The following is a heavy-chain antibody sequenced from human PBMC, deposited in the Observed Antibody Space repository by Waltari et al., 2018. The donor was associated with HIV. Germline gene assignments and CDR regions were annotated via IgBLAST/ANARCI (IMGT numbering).Heavy chain of an antibody. J-gene: IGHJ4*02. CDR3: VRDDPGYGPIDY. Sequence: LVESGGGVVKTGGSIRLTCEASGFELRHYSMNWVRQSPMRGLEWVASIRRGNNEKHYLDSVRGRFAISRHISESSVYLQMESLKEDDTATYFCVRDDPGYGPIDYWGQGTLVTV. D-gene: IGHD3-16*01. CDR1: GFELRHYS. CDR2: IRRGNNEK. V-gene: IGHV3-21*04.